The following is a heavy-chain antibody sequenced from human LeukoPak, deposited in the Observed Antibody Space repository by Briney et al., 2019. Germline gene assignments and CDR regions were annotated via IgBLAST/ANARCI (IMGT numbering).Heavy chain of an antibody. J-gene: IGHJ4*02. CDR3: ARDLPQSFGFGELTFDY. CDR1: GFTFSSYE. V-gene: IGHV3-48*03. Sequence: PGGSLRLSCAASGFTFSSYEMNWVRQAPGKGLEWVSYISSSGSSIYYADSVKGRFTISRDNAKNSLYLQMNSLRAEDTAVYYCARDLPQSFGFGELTFDYWGQGTLVTVSS. CDR2: ISSSGSSI. D-gene: IGHD3-10*01.